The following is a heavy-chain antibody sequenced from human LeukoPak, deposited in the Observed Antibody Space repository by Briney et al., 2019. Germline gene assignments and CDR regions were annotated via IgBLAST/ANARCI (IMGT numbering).Heavy chain of an antibody. V-gene: IGHV3-23*01. D-gene: IGHD3-9*01. CDR3: AKSHERACWFYFDY. J-gene: IGHJ4*02. CDR2: LSASGGSS. Sequence: GGSLRLSCSASGFTFSSFSMSWVRQAPGKGLEWVSALSASGGSSYYAASMKGRFTISRDNSKNTLYLQLNSLTAEDTAVYYCAKSHERACWFYFDYWGQGTLVTVSS. CDR1: GFTFSSFS.